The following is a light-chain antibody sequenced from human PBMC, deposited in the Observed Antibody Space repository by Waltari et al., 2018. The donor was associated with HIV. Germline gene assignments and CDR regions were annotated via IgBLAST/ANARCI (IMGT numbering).Light chain of an antibody. CDR2: WAS. Sequence: DIEMTQSPDSLAVSLGERATINCKSSQSVLYSANNKNYLAWYQQKPGQPPKLLFYWASTRESGFPDRFRGTGSGTDFTLTITSLQAEDVAVYYCQQYYSSPRTFSQGTKVEVK. CDR3: QQYYSSPRT. J-gene: IGKJ1*01. CDR1: QSVLYSANNKNY. V-gene: IGKV4-1*01.